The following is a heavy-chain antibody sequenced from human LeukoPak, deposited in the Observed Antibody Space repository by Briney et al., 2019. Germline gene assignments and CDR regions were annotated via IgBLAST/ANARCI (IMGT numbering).Heavy chain of an antibody. D-gene: IGHD3-3*01. CDR2: IYYTGST. Sequence: SETLSLTCTVSGGSISSDNFYWSWIRQPPGKGLEWIGYIYYTGSTNYNPSLEGRVTISADTSKNQFSLKLSSATAADTAVYYCARSGTYFYYYMDVRGKGTTVTVS. V-gene: IGHV4-61*01. CDR3: ARSGTYFYYYMDV. J-gene: IGHJ6*03. CDR1: GGSISSDNFY.